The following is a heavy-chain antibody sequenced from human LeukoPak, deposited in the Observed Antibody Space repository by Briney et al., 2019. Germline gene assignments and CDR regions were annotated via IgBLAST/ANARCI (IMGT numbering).Heavy chain of an antibody. CDR1: GFTFSTYW. V-gene: IGHV3-7*01. CDR3: ARPAYTAAYDL. CDR2: MKGDGSEI. Sequence: GGSLRLSCAASGFTFSTYWMTWVRQAPGKGLEWVANMKGDGSEIHYVDSVKGRFTISRDNAKNSLYLQMNYLRAEDTAVCYCARPAYTAAYDLWGQGTMVTVSS. D-gene: IGHD3-16*01. J-gene: IGHJ3*01.